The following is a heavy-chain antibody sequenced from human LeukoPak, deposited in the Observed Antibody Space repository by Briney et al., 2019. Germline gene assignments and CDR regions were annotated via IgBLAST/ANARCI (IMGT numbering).Heavy chain of an antibody. D-gene: IGHD3-3*01. CDR2: ISGSSSSYI. CDR1: GFTFSTYT. V-gene: IGHV3-21*01. CDR3: ARDPQFWSGSNY. J-gene: IGHJ4*02. Sequence: GGSLRLSCEASGFTFSTYTMNWVRQAPGKGLEWVSCISGSSSSYIYYADSVKGRFTISRDNAKNSLYLQMNSLRAEDTAVYYCARDPQFWSGSNYWGQGTLVTVSS.